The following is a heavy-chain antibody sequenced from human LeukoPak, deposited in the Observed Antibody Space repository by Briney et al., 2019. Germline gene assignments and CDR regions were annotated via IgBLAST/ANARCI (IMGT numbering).Heavy chain of an antibody. V-gene: IGHV3-23*01. CDR1: GFTFGGSA. J-gene: IGHJ4*02. D-gene: IGHD6-19*01. CDR3: AKIDSPRVGWRAPFDY. CDR2: ISGPGRET. Sequence: PGGSLRLSCEASGFTFGGSAMSWVRQAPGKGLEWISDISGPGRETYYADSVRGRFTISRDNAKNTLYLQLNSLGTEDTAVYFCAKIDSPRVGWRAPFDYWGQGTLVTVSS.